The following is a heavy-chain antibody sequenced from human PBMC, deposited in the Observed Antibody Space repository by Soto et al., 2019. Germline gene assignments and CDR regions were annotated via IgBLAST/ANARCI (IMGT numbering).Heavy chain of an antibody. J-gene: IGHJ4*02. V-gene: IGHV1-3*05. D-gene: IGHD2-21*02. CDR3: ARSIVVVTALDY. Sequence: QVQLVQSGAEEQKPGASVKVSCKASGYTFTSYAMHWVRQAPGQRLEWMGWINAGNGNTTYSQKFQGRVTITRDTSASTAYMELSSLRSEDTAVYYCARSIVVVTALDYWGQGTLVTVSS. CDR2: INAGNGNT. CDR1: GYTFTSYA.